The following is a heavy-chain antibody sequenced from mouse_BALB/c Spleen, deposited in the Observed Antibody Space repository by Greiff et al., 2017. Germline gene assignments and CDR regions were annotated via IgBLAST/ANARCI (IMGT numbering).Heavy chain of an antibody. J-gene: IGHJ2*01. Sequence: EVHLVESGPSLVKPSQTLSLTCSVTGDSITSGYWNWIRKFPGNKLEYMGYISYSGSTYYNPSLKSRISITRDTSKNQYYLQLNSVTTEDTATYYCARYRDGYYHFDYWGQGTTLTVSS. CDR3: ARYRDGYYHFDY. D-gene: IGHD2-3*01. V-gene: IGHV3-8*02. CDR2: ISYSGST. CDR1: GDSITSGY.